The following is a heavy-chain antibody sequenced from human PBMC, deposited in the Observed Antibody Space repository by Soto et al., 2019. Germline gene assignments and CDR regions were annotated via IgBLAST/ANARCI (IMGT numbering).Heavy chain of an antibody. CDR1: GFTFSDYY. Sequence: GGSLRRSCAASGFTFSDYYMTWIRQAPGKGPDWVSYISSSGGYTNYADSVNGRFTVSRDNAKNSLYLQMHSLRAEDTAVYYCARVPYYFTSGTDYGMDVWGQGTTVTGSS. CDR3: ARVPYYFTSGTDYGMDV. V-gene: IGHV3-11*06. CDR2: ISSSGGYT. J-gene: IGHJ6*02. D-gene: IGHD3-10*01.